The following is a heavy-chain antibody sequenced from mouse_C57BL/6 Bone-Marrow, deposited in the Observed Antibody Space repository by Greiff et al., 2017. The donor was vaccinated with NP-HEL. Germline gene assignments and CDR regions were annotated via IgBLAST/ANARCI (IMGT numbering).Heavy chain of an antibody. D-gene: IGHD1-1*01. V-gene: IGHV8-12*01. Sequence: QVTLKESGPGILQSSQTLSLTCSFSGFSLRTSGMGVSWIRQPSGKGLEWLAHIYWDDDKRYNPSLKSRLTISKDTSRNQGFLKITSVDTADTATYYCARRGGGSSLYWYFDVWGTGTTVTVSS. CDR2: IYWDDDK. CDR3: ARRGGGSSLYWYFDV. CDR1: GFSLRTSGMG. J-gene: IGHJ1*03.